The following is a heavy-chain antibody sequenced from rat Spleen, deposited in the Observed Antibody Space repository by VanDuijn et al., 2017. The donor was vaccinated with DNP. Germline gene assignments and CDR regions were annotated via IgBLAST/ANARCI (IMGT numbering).Heavy chain of an antibody. CDR1: GFTFSNYY. J-gene: IGHJ4*01. D-gene: IGHD1-5*01. V-gene: IGHV5-25*01. CDR2: SSPSGSRT. CDR3: SRRGYRYNYDYALDV. Sequence: EVQLVESGGGLVQPGRSLKLSCAASGFTFSNYYMAWVRQAPKKGLEWVAASSPSGSRTYYADSVKGRFTISRDNVKATLYLQMASLTSEDTATYFCSRRGYRYNYDYALDVWGQGTSVTVSS.